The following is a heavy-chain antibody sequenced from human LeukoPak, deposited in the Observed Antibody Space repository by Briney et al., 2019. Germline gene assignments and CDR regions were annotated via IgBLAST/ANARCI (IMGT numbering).Heavy chain of an antibody. V-gene: IGHV4-61*01. CDR2: IYYSGGT. D-gene: IGHD1-1*01. Sequence: PSETLSLTCSVSGGSVSSGSHYWSWIRQSPGKGLEWIGYIYYSGGTNYNPSFESRVTISVETSKKKFSLSLTSVTAADTAVYYCARDGSERLAAFDYWGPGILVTVSS. CDR3: ARDGSERLAAFDY. CDR1: GGSVSSGSHY. J-gene: IGHJ4*02.